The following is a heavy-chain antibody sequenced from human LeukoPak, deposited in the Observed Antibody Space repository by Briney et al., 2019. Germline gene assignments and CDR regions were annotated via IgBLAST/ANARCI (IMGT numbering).Heavy chain of an antibody. CDR2: ISGSGGST. CDR3: ATHSGYDSGRRYYFDY. V-gene: IGHV3-23*01. D-gene: IGHD5-12*01. Sequence: GGSLRLSCAASGFTFSSYAMSWVRQAPGKGLEWVSAISGSGGSTYYADSVKGRFTISRDNSKNTLYLQMNSLRAEDTAVYYCATHSGYDSGRRYYFDYWGQGTLVTVSS. J-gene: IGHJ4*02. CDR1: GFTFSSYA.